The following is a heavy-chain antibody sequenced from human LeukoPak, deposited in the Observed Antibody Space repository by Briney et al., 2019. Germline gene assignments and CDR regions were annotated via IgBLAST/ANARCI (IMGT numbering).Heavy chain of an antibody. CDR3: ARGRPDYDFWSGYYRESYYYYYMDV. D-gene: IGHD3-3*01. V-gene: IGHV1-8*01. CDR1: GYTFTSYD. J-gene: IGHJ6*03. CDR2: MNPNSGNT. Sequence: GASVKVSCKASGYTFTSYDINWVRQATGQGLEWMGWMNPNSGNTGYAQKFQGRVTMTRNTSISTAYMELSSLRSEDTAVYYCARGRPDYDFWSGYYRESYYYYYMDVWGEGTTVTVSS.